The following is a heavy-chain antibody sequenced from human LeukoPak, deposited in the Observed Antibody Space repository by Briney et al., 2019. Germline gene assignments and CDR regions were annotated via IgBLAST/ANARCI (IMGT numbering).Heavy chain of an antibody. CDR1: GFTFSTYS. Sequence: GSLGLSCAASGFTFSTYSMNWVRQAPGKGLEWVSAISSSSTYIYYADSVKGRITITRDNAKNSLYLQMNSLRAEDTAVYYCARLLYDYVWGSYRSYYFDFWGQGTLVTVTS. CDR3: ARLLYDYVWGSYRSYYFDF. V-gene: IGHV3-21*01. CDR2: ISSSSTYI. J-gene: IGHJ4*02. D-gene: IGHD3-16*02.